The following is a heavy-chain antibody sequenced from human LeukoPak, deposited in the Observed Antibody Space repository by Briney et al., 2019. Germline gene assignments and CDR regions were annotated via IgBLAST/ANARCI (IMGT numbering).Heavy chain of an antibody. CDR3: ARDGSGSYYSWFDP. J-gene: IGHJ5*02. Sequence: SETLSLTCTVSGGSISSSSYYWGWIRQPPGKGLEWIGSIYYSGSTYDNPSLKSRVTISVDTSKNQFSLKLSSVTAADTAVYYCARDGSGSYYSWFDPWGQGTLVTVSS. V-gene: IGHV4-39*02. CDR1: GGSISSSSYY. D-gene: IGHD3-10*01. CDR2: IYYSGST.